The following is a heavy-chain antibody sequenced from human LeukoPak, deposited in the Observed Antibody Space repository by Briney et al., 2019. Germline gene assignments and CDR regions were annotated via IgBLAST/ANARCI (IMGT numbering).Heavy chain of an antibody. CDR1: GGSISSYY. J-gene: IGHJ5*02. Sequence: SETLSLTCTVSGGSISSYYWSWIRQPPGKGLEWIGFIYYSGSTNYNPSLKSRVTISVDTSKNQFSLKLSSVTAADTAVYYCARHYDYVWGNKNWFDPWGQGTLVTVSS. V-gene: IGHV4-59*01. CDR3: ARHYDYVWGNKNWFDP. CDR2: IYYSGST. D-gene: IGHD3-16*01.